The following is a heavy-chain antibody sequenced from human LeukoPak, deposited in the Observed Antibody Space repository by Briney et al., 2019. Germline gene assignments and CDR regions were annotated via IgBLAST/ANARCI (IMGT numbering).Heavy chain of an antibody. CDR1: GGTFSSYA. Sequence: SVKVSCKASGGTFSSYAISWVRQAPGQGLEWMGGIIPIFGTANYAQKFQGRVTITADESTSTAYMGLSSLRSEDTAVYYCAREFYSNYGWFDPWGQGTLVTVSS. D-gene: IGHD4-11*01. V-gene: IGHV1-69*13. CDR2: IIPIFGTA. CDR3: AREFYSNYGWFDP. J-gene: IGHJ5*02.